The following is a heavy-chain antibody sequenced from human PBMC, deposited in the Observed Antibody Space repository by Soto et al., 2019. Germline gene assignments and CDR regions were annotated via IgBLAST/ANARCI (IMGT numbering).Heavy chain of an antibody. D-gene: IGHD2-15*01. Sequence: QVQLVASGGGVVQPGRSLRLSCAASGFPFSSYGMHWVRQAPGKGLDWVALISYDGSNKYYADSVKGRFTISRDNSKHTLYLEMSSLRVEDTAVYYCAGGQYYFDYCGQGTLVSVSS. CDR1: GFPFSSYG. CDR3: AGGQYYFDY. J-gene: IGHJ4*02. CDR2: ISYDGSNK. V-gene: IGHV3-30*03.